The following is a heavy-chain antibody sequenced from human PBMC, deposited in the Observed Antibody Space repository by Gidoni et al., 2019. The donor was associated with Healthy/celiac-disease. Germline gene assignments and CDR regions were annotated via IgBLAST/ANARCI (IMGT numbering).Heavy chain of an antibody. J-gene: IGHJ4*02. Sequence: EVQLVESGGCLVKPGGSLRLSCAASGFTFSNAWMSWVRQAPGKGLEWVGRIKSKTDGGTTDYAAPVKGRFTITRDDSKNTLYLQMNSLKTEDTAVYYCTTHPPIVVVTDARDYWGQGTLVTVSS. D-gene: IGHD2-21*02. CDR3: TTHPPIVVVTDARDY. CDR2: IKSKTDGGTT. CDR1: GFTFSNAW. V-gene: IGHV3-15*01.